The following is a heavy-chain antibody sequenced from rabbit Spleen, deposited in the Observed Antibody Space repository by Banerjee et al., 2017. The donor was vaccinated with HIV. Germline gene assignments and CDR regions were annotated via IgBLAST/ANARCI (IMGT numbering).Heavy chain of an antibody. V-gene: IGHV1S40*01. CDR2: IYAGSTGST. J-gene: IGHJ6*01. Sequence: QSLEESGGDLVKPGASLTLTCTASGFSFSSGYDACWVRQPPGKGLEWIACIYAGSTGSTYAASWAKGRFTISKTSSTTVTLQMTSLTVADTATYFCARDTGTSFSSYGMDLWGQGTLVTVS. CDR1: GFSFSSGYD. D-gene: IGHD7-1*01. CDR3: ARDTGTSFSSYGMDL.